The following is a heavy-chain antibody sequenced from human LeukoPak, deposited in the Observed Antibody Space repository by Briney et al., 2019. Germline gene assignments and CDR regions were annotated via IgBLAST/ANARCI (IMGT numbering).Heavy chain of an antibody. J-gene: IGHJ5*02. CDR2: INPSGGTR. V-gene: IGHV1-46*01. D-gene: IGHD2-2*02. Sequence: GASVKVSCKASGYTFTSYYMHWVRQAPGQGLEWMGIINPSGGTRSYAQKFQGRVTMTRDTSTSTVYMELSSLRSEDTAVYYCARVTGGRYCSTTSCYMRGWFDPWGQGTLVTVSS. CDR3: ARVTGGRYCSTTSCYMRGWFDP. CDR1: GYTFTSYY.